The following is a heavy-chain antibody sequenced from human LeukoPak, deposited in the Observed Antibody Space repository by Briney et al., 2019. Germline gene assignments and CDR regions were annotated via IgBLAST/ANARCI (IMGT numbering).Heavy chain of an antibody. CDR2: VIPIFGTA. Sequence: WASVKVSCKASGGTFSSYAISWVRQAPGQGFEWMGGVIPIFGTANYAQKFQGRVTITADESTSTAYMELSSLRSEDTAVYYCATSRHPGPLAAADSFDYWGQGTLVTVSS. CDR1: GGTFSSYA. CDR3: ATSRHPGPLAAADSFDY. V-gene: IGHV1-69*13. J-gene: IGHJ4*02. D-gene: IGHD6-13*01.